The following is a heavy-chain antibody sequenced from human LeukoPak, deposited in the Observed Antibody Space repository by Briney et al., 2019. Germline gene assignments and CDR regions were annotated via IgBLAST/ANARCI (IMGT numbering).Heavy chain of an antibody. Sequence: GTSLRLSCAASGFTFSSFGMHWVRQAPGKGLEWVTLIWYDGSSEYYVDSVKGRFTISRDNSKNTLYLQINSLRAEDTAVYYCARDSYDSLPGYYSGPDYWGQGTLVTVSS. CDR3: ARDSYDSLPGYYSGPDY. D-gene: IGHD3-9*01. CDR2: IWYDGSSE. V-gene: IGHV3-33*01. J-gene: IGHJ4*02. CDR1: GFTFSSFG.